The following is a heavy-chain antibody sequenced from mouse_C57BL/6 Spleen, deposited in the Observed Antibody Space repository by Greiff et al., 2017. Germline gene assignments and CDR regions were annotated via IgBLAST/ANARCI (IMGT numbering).Heavy chain of an antibody. D-gene: IGHD2-3*01. Sequence: QVQLQQPGAELVRPGTSVKLSCKASGYTFTSYWMHWVKQRPGQGLEWIGVIDPSDSYTNYNQKFKGKATLTVDTSSSTAYMQLSSLTSEDSAVYYCARGGWSGDYFDYWGQGTTLTVSS. V-gene: IGHV1-59*01. CDR1: GYTFTSYW. CDR3: ARGGWSGDYFDY. CDR2: IDPSDSYT. J-gene: IGHJ2*01.